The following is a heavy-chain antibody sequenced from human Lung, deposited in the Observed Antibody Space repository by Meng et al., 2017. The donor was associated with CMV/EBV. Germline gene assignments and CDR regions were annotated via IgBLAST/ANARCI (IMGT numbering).Heavy chain of an antibody. CDR1: GFTFSIYG. D-gene: IGHD5-12*01. CDR2: IPFDGSNK. CDR3: ANNPFPTSTRRYYFDD. Sequence: GESXKISCETSGFTFSIYGMHWVRQAPGKGLEWVAHIPFDGSNKYYADSVKGRFTIFRDNSKNTLFLQVDSLSTEDTAVYSCANNPFPTSTRRYYFDDWGQGXLVTVSS. V-gene: IGHV3-30*02. J-gene: IGHJ4*02.